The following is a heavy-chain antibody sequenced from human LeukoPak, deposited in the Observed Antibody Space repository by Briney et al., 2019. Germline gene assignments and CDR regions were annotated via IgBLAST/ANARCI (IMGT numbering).Heavy chain of an antibody. Sequence: PGGSLRLSCAASGFTVRSSYMNWVRQAPGKGLEWVSVTYNDGTTYYADSVKGRFTISRDNSKNTLYLQMNSLRAEDTAVYYCARGTGSSWYFDYWGQGTLVTVSS. CDR3: ARGTGSSWYFDY. D-gene: IGHD6-13*01. CDR1: GFTVRSSY. V-gene: IGHV3-53*01. CDR2: TYNDGTT. J-gene: IGHJ4*02.